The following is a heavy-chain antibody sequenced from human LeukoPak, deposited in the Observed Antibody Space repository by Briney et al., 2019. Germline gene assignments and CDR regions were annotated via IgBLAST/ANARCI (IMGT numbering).Heavy chain of an antibody. V-gene: IGHV1-2*06. CDR3: ARVTNSGWYTDF. CDR1: GYSFTGYY. Sequence: GASVKVSCKASGYSFTGYYIQWVRQAPGQGLEWLGQINPNSGDTNYAQKSQGRVTMTRDTSVSTVYMELTRLRSDDTAVYYCARVTNSGWYTDFWGQGTLITVSS. J-gene: IGHJ4*02. D-gene: IGHD6-19*01. CDR2: INPNSGDT.